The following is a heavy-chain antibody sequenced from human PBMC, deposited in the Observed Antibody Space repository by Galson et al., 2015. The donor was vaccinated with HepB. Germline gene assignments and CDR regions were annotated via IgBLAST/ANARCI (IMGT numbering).Heavy chain of an antibody. Sequence: SLRLSCAASGFTFSNAWMSWVRQAPGKGLEWVGRIKSKNDGGTTDYAAPVKGRFTISRDDSKNTLYLQMNSLKTEDTAVYYCTTCLWYDSSAIFDSWGQGTLVTVSS. CDR2: IKSKNDGGTT. J-gene: IGHJ4*02. D-gene: IGHD3-22*01. CDR1: GFTFSNAW. CDR3: TTCLWYDSSAIFDS. V-gene: IGHV3-15*01.